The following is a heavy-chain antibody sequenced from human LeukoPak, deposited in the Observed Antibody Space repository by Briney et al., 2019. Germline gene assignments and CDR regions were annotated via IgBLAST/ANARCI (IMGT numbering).Heavy chain of an antibody. CDR2: VSGSGGST. CDR1: GLTFSSYA. V-gene: IGHV3-23*01. CDR3: AKASHRVTILRNFQH. Sequence: QPGGSLTLSCAASGLTFSSYAMSWVRQAPGKGLEWVSAVSGSGGSTYYADSVKGRFTISRDNSKNTLYLQMNSLRAEDTAVYYCAKASHRVTILRNFQHWGQGTLVTVSS. J-gene: IGHJ1*01. D-gene: IGHD2-21*02.